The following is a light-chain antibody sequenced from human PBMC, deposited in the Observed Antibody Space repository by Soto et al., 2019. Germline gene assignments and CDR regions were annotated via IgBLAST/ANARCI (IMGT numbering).Light chain of an antibody. CDR2: KAS. Sequence: DIQMTQSPSTLSASVGDRVTITCRASQSISSWLAWYQQKPGKAPKLLIYKASSLESGDPSRFSGSGSGTAFTLTISSLQPDDFATYYCHQYSTYSRTFGPGKKVDIK. V-gene: IGKV1-5*03. J-gene: IGKJ1*01. CDR3: HQYSTYSRT. CDR1: QSISSW.